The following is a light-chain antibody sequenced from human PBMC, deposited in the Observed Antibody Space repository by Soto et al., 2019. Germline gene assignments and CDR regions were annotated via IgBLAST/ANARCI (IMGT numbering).Light chain of an antibody. CDR3: QQYYSYPPT. Sequence: MQMTQSPPSLYASVGDRVTITCRASQTISSYLNWYQQKPGTGPKLLIYAASRLQSGVPSRFSGSGSGTDFTLTISSLQPEDYATYYCQQYYSYPPTFGQGTKVDVK. J-gene: IGKJ1*01. CDR2: AAS. V-gene: IGKV1-39*01. CDR1: QTISSY.